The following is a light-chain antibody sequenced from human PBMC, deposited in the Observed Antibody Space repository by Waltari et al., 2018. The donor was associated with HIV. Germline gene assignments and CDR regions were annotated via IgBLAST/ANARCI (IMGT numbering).Light chain of an antibody. V-gene: IGLV3-1*01. Sequence: SYELTQPLSLSVSPGQTAIITCSGDKLGDKFASWYLHRPGQSPVLVIYEDVKRPSGIPERFSGSNSGNTATLTISGTQAMDEADYYCQAWDSNNVIFGGGTKVTVL. CDR1: KLGDKF. J-gene: IGLJ2*01. CDR3: QAWDSNNVI. CDR2: EDV.